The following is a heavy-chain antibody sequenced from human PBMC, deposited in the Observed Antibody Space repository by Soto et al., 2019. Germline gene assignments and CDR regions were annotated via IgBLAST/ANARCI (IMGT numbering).Heavy chain of an antibody. CDR3: ARGSDPLNIVATIYPRYYFDY. V-gene: IGHV1-2*04. J-gene: IGHJ4*02. Sequence: QVQLVQSGAEVKKPGASVKVSCKASGYTFTGYYMHWVRQAPGQGLEWMGWINPNSGGTNYAQKFQGWVTMTRDTSISTAYMELSRLRSDDTAVYYCARGSDPLNIVATIYPRYYFDYWGQGTLVTVSS. CDR1: GYTFTGYY. CDR2: INPNSGGT. D-gene: IGHD5-12*01.